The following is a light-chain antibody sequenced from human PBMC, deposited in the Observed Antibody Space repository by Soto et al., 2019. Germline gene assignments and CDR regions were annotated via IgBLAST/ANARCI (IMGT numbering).Light chain of an antibody. J-gene: IGKJ1*01. CDR2: GAS. V-gene: IGKV3D-15*01. CDR3: QQYNDWWT. CDR1: QSLHSSY. Sequence: EIVMTQSPATLSVSPGERATLSCRASQSLHSSYLAWYQQKPGQAPRLLIYGASSRATGIPGRFSGSGSGTEFTLTISSLQSEDFAVYYCQQYNDWWTFGQGTKVDIK.